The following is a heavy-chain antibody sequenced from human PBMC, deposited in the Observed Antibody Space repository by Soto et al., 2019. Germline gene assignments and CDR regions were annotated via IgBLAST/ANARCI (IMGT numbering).Heavy chain of an antibody. D-gene: IGHD3-16*01. CDR1: GDSISSGNKY. CDR3: ARVPSPFDYYYAMDV. CDR2: VFSSGTT. Sequence: VQLRESGPGLVKPSQTLSLTCTVSGDSISSGNKYWSWIRQPPGKGLEWIGYVFSSGTTSYHPSLKDPVSISLDASENQSSLKFASVTDADSAVYYCARVPSPFDYYYAMDVWGQGTTVTVSS. V-gene: IGHV4-30-4*01. J-gene: IGHJ6*02.